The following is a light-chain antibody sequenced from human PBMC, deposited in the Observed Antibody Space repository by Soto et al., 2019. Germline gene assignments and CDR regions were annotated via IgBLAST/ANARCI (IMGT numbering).Light chain of an antibody. Sequence: ETVLTQSPATLSLSPGERATLSCRSSQSVGSHLTWYRQRPGQAPRLLIYDATNRATGIPARFSGSGSGTDFTLTIRSLEPEDFAVYSCQQRTDWRLTFGGGTKVEIK. CDR2: DAT. CDR3: QQRTDWRLT. J-gene: IGKJ4*01. V-gene: IGKV3-11*01. CDR1: QSVGSH.